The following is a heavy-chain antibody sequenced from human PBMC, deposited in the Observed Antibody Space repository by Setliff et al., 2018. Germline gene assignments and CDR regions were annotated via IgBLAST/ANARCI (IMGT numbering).Heavy chain of an antibody. CDR1: GGSFSGYY. Sequence: SETLSLTCAVYGGSFSGYYWSWIRQPPGKRLEWIGRIYTSGSTNYNPSLKSRVTMSVDTSKNQFSLKLSSVTAADTAVYYCARDSRGNPPNYMDVWGKGTTVTVSS. CDR3: ARDSRGNPPNYMDV. J-gene: IGHJ6*03. V-gene: IGHV4-59*10. CDR2: IYTSGST. D-gene: IGHD6-25*01.